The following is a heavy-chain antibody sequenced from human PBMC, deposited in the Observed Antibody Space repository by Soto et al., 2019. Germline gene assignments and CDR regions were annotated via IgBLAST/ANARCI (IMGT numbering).Heavy chain of an antibody. D-gene: IGHD5-12*01. CDR3: ARDPEGYNYFDP. Sequence: GGSLRLSCAASGFTFSAYYMSWIRQAPGKGLEWISYISNTGRTIAYADSVKGRFTISRDNAKSSLYLQMDSLTDEDTAVYYCARDPEGYNYFDPWGQGTLVTVSS. CDR2: ISNTGRTI. J-gene: IGHJ5*02. CDR1: GFTFSAYY. V-gene: IGHV3-11*01.